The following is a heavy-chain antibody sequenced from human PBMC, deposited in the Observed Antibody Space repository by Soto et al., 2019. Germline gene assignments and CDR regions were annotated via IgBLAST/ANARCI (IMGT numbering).Heavy chain of an antibody. CDR3: ARGLNYYDSSGYWDY. CDR1: VYPFTTNV. J-gene: IGHJ4*02. D-gene: IGHD3-22*01. V-gene: IGHV1-18*01. Sequence: QVQLGQPGLGVKKPGPQVKFPGKPSVYPFTTNVIGWLRQAPDQGLDGMGWISAYNGNTNYAQKLQGRVTMTTDTSTSTAYMELRSLRSDDTAVYYCARGLNYYDSSGYWDYWGQGTLVTVSS. CDR2: ISAYNGNT.